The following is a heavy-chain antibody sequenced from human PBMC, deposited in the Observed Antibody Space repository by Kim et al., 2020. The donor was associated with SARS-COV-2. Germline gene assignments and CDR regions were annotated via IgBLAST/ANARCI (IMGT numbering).Heavy chain of an antibody. CDR3: ARDSEGYYGDYVPSLTSGYFDY. CDR2: IYYSGST. J-gene: IGHJ4*02. V-gene: IGHV4-31*03. Sequence: SETLSLTCTVSGGSISSGGYYWSWIRQHPGKGLEWIGYIYYSGSTYYNPSLKSRVTISVDTSKNQFSLKLSSVTAADTAVYYCARDSEGYYGDYVPSLTSGYFDYWGQGTLVTVSS. D-gene: IGHD4-17*01. CDR1: GGSISSGGYY.